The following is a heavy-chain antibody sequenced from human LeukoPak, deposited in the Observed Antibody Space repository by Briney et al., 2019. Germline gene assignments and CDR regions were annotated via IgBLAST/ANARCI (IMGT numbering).Heavy chain of an antibody. J-gene: IGHJ3*02. D-gene: IGHD3-10*01. V-gene: IGHV1-69*06. Sequence: SVKVSCKASGGTFSSYAISWVRQAPGQGLEWMGGIIPIFGTANYAQKFQGRVTITADKSTSTAYMELSSLRSEDTAVYYCARQTPLWFSVAFDIWGQGTMVTVSS. CDR2: IIPIFGTA. CDR3: ARQTPLWFSVAFDI. CDR1: GGTFSSYA.